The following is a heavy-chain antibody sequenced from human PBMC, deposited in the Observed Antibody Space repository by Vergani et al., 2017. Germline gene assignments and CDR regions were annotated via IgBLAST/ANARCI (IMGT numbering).Heavy chain of an antibody. J-gene: IGHJ3*01. CDR1: GGSLTPYY. D-gene: IGHD2-21*01. Sequence: QVRLQESGPGLVRPSETLSLTCTVSGGSLTPYYWIWIRQSPGKGLEWIGNIYYNGRTKYNPSLKSRATISADTSKDQFSLRLTSMTAADTAVYYCVRDTRRYFLDSIDGGDSDSPPFVPAVWGLGTGVIVSS. CDR3: VRDTRRYFLDSIDGGDSDSPPFVPAV. V-gene: IGHV4-59*01. CDR2: IYYNGRT.